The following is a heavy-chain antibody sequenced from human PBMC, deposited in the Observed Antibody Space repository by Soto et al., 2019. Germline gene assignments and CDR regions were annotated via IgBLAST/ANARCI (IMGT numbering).Heavy chain of an antibody. CDR3: ARDPRIYCTSSSCHSYFDS. D-gene: IGHD2-2*01. CDR1: GGSFTTHS. V-gene: IGHV1-69*01. Sequence: QVQLVQSGAEVKKPGSSVKVSCRTSGGSFTTHSISWLRQAPGQGLEWMGGIIPVFGTVNYAQRLQDRVTITADESTSTAYMDLSSLKSEDSAVYYCARDPRIYCTSSSCHSYFDSWGQGTLVTVS. J-gene: IGHJ4*02. CDR2: IIPVFGTV.